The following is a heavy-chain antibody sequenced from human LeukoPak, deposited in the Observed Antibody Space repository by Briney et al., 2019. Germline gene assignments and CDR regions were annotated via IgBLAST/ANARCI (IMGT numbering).Heavy chain of an antibody. CDR1: GFTFSSYA. D-gene: IGHD3-10*01. Sequence: GGSLRPSCAASGFTFSSYAMSWVRQAPGKGLEWVSAISGGGFNTYYADSVKGRFTISRDNSKNTLYLQLNSLRAEDTAIYYCAKEVLRDYFDYWGQGTLVTVSS. J-gene: IGHJ4*02. V-gene: IGHV3-23*01. CDR2: ISGGGFNT. CDR3: AKEVLRDYFDY.